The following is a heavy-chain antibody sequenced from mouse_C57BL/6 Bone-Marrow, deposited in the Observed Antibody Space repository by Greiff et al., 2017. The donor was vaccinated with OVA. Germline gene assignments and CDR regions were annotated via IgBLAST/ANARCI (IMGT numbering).Heavy chain of an antibody. CDR2: IYPGSGST. Sequence: QVQLQQSGAELVKPGASVKMSCKASGYTFTSYWITWVKQRPGQGLEWIGDIYPGSGSTNYNEKFKSKATLTVDTSSSTAYMQLSSLTSEDSAVYYCARRYGSSLYAMDYWGQGTSATASS. J-gene: IGHJ4*01. CDR1: GYTFTSYW. V-gene: IGHV1-55*01. CDR3: ARRYGSSLYAMDY. D-gene: IGHD1-1*01.